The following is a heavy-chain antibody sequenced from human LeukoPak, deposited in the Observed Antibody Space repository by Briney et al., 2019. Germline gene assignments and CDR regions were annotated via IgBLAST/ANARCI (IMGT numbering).Heavy chain of an antibody. CDR2: ISGSGGST. CDR1: GFTFSSYT. Sequence: PGGSLRLSCSASGFTFSSYTIHWVRQAPGKGLEYVSGISGSGGSTYYADSVKGRFTISRDNSKNTLYLQMNSLRAEDTAVYYCAKERFIFVVARTDYWGQGTLVTVSS. J-gene: IGHJ4*02. D-gene: IGHD2-15*01. CDR3: AKERFIFVVARTDY. V-gene: IGHV3-64*04.